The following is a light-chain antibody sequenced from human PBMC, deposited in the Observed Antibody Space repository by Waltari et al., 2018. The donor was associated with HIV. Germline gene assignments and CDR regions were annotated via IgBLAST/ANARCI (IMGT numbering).Light chain of an antibody. CDR2: GAS. CDR3: QQYNNWPPWT. V-gene: IGKV3-15*01. Sequence: EIVMTQSQATLSVSPGDRATLSCRASQSVSSSLAWYQHKPGQAPRLLIYGASTRATGIPARFSGSGSGTEFTLTISSLQSEDFAVYYCQQYNNWPPWTFGQGTKVEIK. CDR1: QSVSSS. J-gene: IGKJ1*01.